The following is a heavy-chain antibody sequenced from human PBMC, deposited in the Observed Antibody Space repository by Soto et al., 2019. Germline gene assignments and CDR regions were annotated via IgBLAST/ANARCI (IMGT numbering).Heavy chain of an antibody. V-gene: IGHV4-39*07. CDR3: ARETYGDYVGYLDP. Sequence: PSEPLSLTCTVSGGSISSSRCHWGWIRQPPGKGLEWIASIKYSGTTFSNPSLKSRVTLSVDTSKNQFSLNLISVTAADTAVYYCARETYGDYVGYLDPWGQGIQVT. CDR1: GGSISSSRCH. D-gene: IGHD4-17*01. J-gene: IGHJ5*02. CDR2: IKYSGTT.